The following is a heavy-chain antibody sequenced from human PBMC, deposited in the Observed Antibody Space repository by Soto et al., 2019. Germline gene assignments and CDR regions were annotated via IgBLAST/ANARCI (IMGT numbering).Heavy chain of an antibody. CDR2: IVVGSGNT. J-gene: IGHJ4*02. Sequence: QMQLVQSGPEVKKPGTSVTVSCKASGFTFTHSAIQWVRQARGQSLEWIGWIVVGSGNTNYAPKFQERFTITWDMSTFTAYMELSSLRSEDTAVYYCAAEYYYGESDPRGRIDWGQGNLVTVSS. CDR3: AAEYYYGESDPRGRID. CDR1: GFTFTHSA. D-gene: IGHD3-10*01. V-gene: IGHV1-58*02.